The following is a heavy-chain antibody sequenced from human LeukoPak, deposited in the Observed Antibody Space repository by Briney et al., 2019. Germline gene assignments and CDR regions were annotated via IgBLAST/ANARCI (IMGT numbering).Heavy chain of an antibody. D-gene: IGHD5-12*01. CDR3: ASLLVSGYDY. CDR1: GGSFSGYY. Sequence: TPSETLSLTCAVYGGSFSGYYWSWIRQPPGKGLEWIGEINHSGSTNYNPSLKSRVTISVDTSKNLFSLKLSSVTAADTAVYYCASLLVSGYDYWGQGTLVTVSS. CDR2: INHSGST. V-gene: IGHV4-34*01. J-gene: IGHJ4*02.